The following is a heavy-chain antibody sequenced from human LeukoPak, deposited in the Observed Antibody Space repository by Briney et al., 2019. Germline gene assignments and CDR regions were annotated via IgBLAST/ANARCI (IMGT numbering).Heavy chain of an antibody. J-gene: IGHJ4*02. D-gene: IGHD3-22*01. CDR1: GFTLSSYE. CDR3: AKYYYDSSGYYITPPARAPDY. V-gene: IGHV3-23*01. CDR2: ISGSRGGT. Sequence: PGGSLRLSCAASGFTLSSYEMNCVRQAPGKGLEWVSAISGSRGGTYYADSVKGRFTISRDNSKNTLYLQMNSLRAEDTAVYYCAKYYYDSSGYYITPPARAPDYWGQGTLVTVSS.